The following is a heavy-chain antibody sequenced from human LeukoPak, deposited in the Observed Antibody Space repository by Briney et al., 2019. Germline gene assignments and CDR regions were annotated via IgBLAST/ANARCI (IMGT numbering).Heavy chain of an antibody. D-gene: IGHD2-2*01. J-gene: IGHJ5*02. CDR2: ISAYNGNT. CDR3: ARDLYCSSTSCPLGWWFDP. V-gene: IGHV1-18*01. Sequence: ASVKVSCKASGYTFTSYGVSWVRQAPGQGLEWMGWISAYNGNTNYAQKLQGRVTMTTDTSTSTAYMELRSLRSDNTAVYYCARDLYCSSTSCPLGWWFDPWGQGTLVTVSS. CDR1: GYTFTSYG.